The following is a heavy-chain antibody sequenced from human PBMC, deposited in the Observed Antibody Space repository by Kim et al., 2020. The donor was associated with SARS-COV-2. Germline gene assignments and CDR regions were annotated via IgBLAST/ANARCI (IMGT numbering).Heavy chain of an antibody. J-gene: IGHJ4*01. CDR3: ARDLGDIVVVPAGKYCFDY. Sequence: GGSLRLSCAASGFPFSRSLLPSFLPSPWKFLEWVSSIISSSSYIYYADSVKGRFTSSRDNAKNSLYLQMNSLRAEDTAVYYCARDLGDIVVVPAGKYCFDYWGHGPLVTVSS. V-gene: IGHV3-21*01. D-gene: IGHD2-2*01. CDR1: GFPFSRSL. CDR2: IISSSSYI.